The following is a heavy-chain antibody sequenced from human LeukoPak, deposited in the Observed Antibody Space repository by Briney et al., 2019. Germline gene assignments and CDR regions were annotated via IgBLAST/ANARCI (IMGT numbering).Heavy chain of an antibody. Sequence: PSETLSLTCAVSGYSISSGYYWGWIRQPPGKGLEGFGSIYHSGSTYYNPSLKSRVTISVDTSKNQSSLKLSSVTAADTAVYYCAGTFDYYDSSGYSVLGAFDIWGQGTMVTVSS. J-gene: IGHJ3*02. CDR3: AGTFDYYDSSGYSVLGAFDI. D-gene: IGHD3-22*01. CDR2: IYHSGST. V-gene: IGHV4-38-2*01. CDR1: GYSISSGYY.